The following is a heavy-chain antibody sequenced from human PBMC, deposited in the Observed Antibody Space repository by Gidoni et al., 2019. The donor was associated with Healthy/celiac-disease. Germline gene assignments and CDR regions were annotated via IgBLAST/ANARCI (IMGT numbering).Heavy chain of an antibody. Sequence: EVQLVESGGGLVKLGGSLRLSCAASGLAFSNAWMNWVRQAPGKGLEWVGRIKSKTDGGTTDYAAPVKGRFTISRDDSKNTLYLQMNSLKTEDTAVYYCTAMVMENFDYWGQGTLVTVSS. D-gene: IGHD5-18*01. CDR3: TAMVMENFDY. V-gene: IGHV3-15*07. CDR1: GLAFSNAW. J-gene: IGHJ4*02. CDR2: IKSKTDGGTT.